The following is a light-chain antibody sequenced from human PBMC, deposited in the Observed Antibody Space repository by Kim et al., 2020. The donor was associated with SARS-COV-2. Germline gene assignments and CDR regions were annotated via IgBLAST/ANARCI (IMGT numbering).Light chain of an antibody. CDR2: AAS. CDR1: QGISSY. CDR3: QQYYSYPT. J-gene: IGKJ4*01. V-gene: IGKV1-8*01. Sequence: SASTGDRVTITCRVSQGISSYLAWYQQKPGKAPKLLIYAASTLQSGVPSRFSGSGSGTDFTLTISCLQSEDFATYYCQQYYSYPTFGGGTKVDIK.